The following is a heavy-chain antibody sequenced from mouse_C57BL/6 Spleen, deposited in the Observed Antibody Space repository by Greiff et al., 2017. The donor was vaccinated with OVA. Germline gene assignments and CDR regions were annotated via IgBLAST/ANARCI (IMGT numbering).Heavy chain of an antibody. CDR1: GYTFTSYW. Sequence: VQLQQSGAELVMPGASVKLSCKASGYTFTSYWMHWVKQRPGQGLEWIGEIDPSDSYTNYNQKFKGKSTLTVDKSSSTAYMQLSSLTSEDSAVYYCAYGYYFDYWGQGTTLTVSS. CDR2: IDPSDSYT. D-gene: IGHD1-1*02. V-gene: IGHV1-69*01. CDR3: AYGYYFDY. J-gene: IGHJ2*01.